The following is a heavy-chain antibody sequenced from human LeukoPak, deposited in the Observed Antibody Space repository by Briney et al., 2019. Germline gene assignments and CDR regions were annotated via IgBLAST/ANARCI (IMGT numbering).Heavy chain of an antibody. J-gene: IGHJ3*02. CDR1: GGSISSGGYY. Sequence: SQTLSLTCTVSGGSISSGGYYWSWIRQHPGEGLEWIGYIYYSGSTYYNPSLKSRVTISVDTSKNQFSLKLSSVTAADTAVYYCARDRYAGFGPKDAFDIWGQGTMVTVSS. D-gene: IGHD2-8*01. CDR3: ARDRYAGFGPKDAFDI. V-gene: IGHV4-31*03. CDR2: IYYSGST.